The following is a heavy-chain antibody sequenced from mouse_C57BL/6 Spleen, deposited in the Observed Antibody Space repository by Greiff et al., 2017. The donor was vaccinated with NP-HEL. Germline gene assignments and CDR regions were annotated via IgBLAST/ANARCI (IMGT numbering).Heavy chain of an antibody. Sequence: VQLQQSGAELVKPGASVKISCKASGYAFSSYWMNWVKQRPGKGLEWIGQIYPGDGDTNYNGKLKGKATLTADKSSSTTYMQLSSLTSEDSAIYFCAGEDYSNYGGDYYAMDYWGQGTSVTVSS. V-gene: IGHV1-80*01. D-gene: IGHD2-5*01. CDR1: GYAFSSYW. J-gene: IGHJ4*01. CDR2: IYPGDGDT. CDR3: AGEDYSNYGGDYYAMDY.